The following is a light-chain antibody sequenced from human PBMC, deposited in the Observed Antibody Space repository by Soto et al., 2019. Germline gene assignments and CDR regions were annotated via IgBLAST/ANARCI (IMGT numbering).Light chain of an antibody. Sequence: QSVLTQPPSVSGAPGQRVTISCTGSSSNIGAGYDVHWYQQLPGTALKLLMYGNSYRPSGVPDRFSGSKSGTSASLAITGLQAEDEADYYCQSYDSSLSGYVFGTGTKLTVL. CDR1: SSNIGAGYD. CDR3: QSYDSSLSGYV. V-gene: IGLV1-40*01. J-gene: IGLJ1*01. CDR2: GNS.